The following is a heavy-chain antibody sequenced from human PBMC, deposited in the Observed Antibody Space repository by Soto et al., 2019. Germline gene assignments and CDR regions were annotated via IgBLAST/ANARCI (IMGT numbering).Heavy chain of an antibody. Sequence: PSETLSLTCTVSGGSISSYYWSWIRQPAGKGLEWIGRIYTSGSTNYNPSLKSRVTMSVDTSKNQFSLELSSLRSEDTAVYYCARVFGYSGYDPTDYWGQGTLVTVSS. D-gene: IGHD5-12*01. CDR2: IYTSGST. J-gene: IGHJ4*02. CDR1: GGSISSYY. CDR3: ARVFGYSGYDPTDY. V-gene: IGHV4-4*07.